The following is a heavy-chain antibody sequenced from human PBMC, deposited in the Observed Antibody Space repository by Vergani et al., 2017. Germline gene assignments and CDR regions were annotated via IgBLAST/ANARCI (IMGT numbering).Heavy chain of an antibody. CDR2: IYYSGST. J-gene: IGHJ4*02. D-gene: IGHD6-6*01. CDR3: ARVTIAVRQGYIDY. CDR1: AVSISSGGYY. V-gene: IGHV4-31*01. Sequence: QVQLHESCPGLVQPSQNLSLTCSVSAVSISSGGYYWSWIRQHPGKGLEWIGYIYYSGSTYYNPSLKSPVTISIDTSKNQFSLRLSSVTAADTAVYYCARVTIAVRQGYIDYWGQGTLFTVSS.